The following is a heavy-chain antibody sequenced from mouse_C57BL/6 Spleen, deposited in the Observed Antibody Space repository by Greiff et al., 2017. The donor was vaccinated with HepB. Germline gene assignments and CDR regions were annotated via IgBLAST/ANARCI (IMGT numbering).Heavy chain of an antibody. CDR2: IYPGDGDT. CDR1: GYAFSSYW. V-gene: IGHV1-80*01. Sequence: VQLQQSGAELVKPGASVKISCKASGYAFSSYWMNWVKQRPGKGLEWIGQIYPGDGDTNYNGKFKGKATLTADKSSSTAYMQLSSLTSEDSAVYFCARVRDGYYGNFDCWGQGTTLTVSS. CDR3: ARVRDGYYGNFDC. D-gene: IGHD2-3*01. J-gene: IGHJ2*01.